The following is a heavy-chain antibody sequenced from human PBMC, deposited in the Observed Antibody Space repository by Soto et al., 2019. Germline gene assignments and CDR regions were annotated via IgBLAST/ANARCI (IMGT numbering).Heavy chain of an antibody. V-gene: IGHV4-59*01. CDR3: ARGGVVVAATRWNAFDI. Sequence: TSETLSLTCTVSGGSISSYYWSWIRQPPGKGLEWIGYIYYSGSTNYNPSLKSRVTISVDTSKNQFSLKLSSVTAADTAVYYCARGGVVVAATRWNAFDIWGQGTMVTVSS. CDR1: GGSISSYY. D-gene: IGHD2-15*01. J-gene: IGHJ3*02. CDR2: IYYSGST.